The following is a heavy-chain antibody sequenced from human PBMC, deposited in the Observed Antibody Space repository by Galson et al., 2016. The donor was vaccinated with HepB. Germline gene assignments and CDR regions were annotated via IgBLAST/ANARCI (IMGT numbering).Heavy chain of an antibody. V-gene: IGHV3-30*18. CDR1: GFTFSSYA. CDR2: ISYAGSNK. Sequence: SLRLSCAASGFTFSSYAMYWVRQAPGKGLEWVAVISYAGSNKYYADSVKGRFTISRDNSKNTLFLQMNSLRAEDTAVYYCAKEPAPVGSYGVYYYYGTDVWGQGTTVTVSS. J-gene: IGHJ6*02. CDR3: AKEPAPVGSYGVYYYYGTDV. D-gene: IGHD1-26*01.